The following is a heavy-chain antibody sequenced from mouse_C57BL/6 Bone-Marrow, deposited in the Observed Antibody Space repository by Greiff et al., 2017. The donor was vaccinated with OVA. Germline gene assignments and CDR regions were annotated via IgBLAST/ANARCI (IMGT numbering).Heavy chain of an antibody. CDR3: VRPIYDVDYYAMDY. V-gene: IGHV10-1*01. D-gene: IGHD2-1*01. CDR1: GFSFNTYA. CDR2: IRSKSNNYAT. J-gene: IGHJ4*01. Sequence: EVHLVESGGGLVQPKGSLKLSCAASGFSFNTYAMNWVRQAPGKGLEWVARIRSKSNNYATYYADSVKDRFTISRDDAESMLYLQMNNLKTENTAMYYCVRPIYDVDYYAMDYWGQGTAVTVSS.